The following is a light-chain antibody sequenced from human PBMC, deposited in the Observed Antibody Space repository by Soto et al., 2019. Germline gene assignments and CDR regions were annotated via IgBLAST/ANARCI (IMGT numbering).Light chain of an antibody. J-gene: IGLJ1*01. Sequence: QSAPTQPRSVSGSPGQSVTISCTGTSSDVDSYNRVSWYQQPPGTAPKLMIYEVTNRPSGVPDRFSGSKSGNTASLTISGLQAEDEVDYYCCSYAGSHTWVFGTGTKLTVL. CDR3: CSYAGSHTWV. CDR2: EVT. CDR1: SSDVDSYNR. V-gene: IGLV2-18*02.